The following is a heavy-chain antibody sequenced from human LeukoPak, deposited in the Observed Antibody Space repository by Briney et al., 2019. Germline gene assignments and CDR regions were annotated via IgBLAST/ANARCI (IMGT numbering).Heavy chain of an antibody. CDR3: ARGPSGYHNT. CDR1: GFAFGHYT. D-gene: IGHD5-12*01. J-gene: IGHJ4*02. Sequence: GGSLRLSCAASGFAFGHYTMHWVRQAPGKGLEWVSLISWDGGNTYYADSVKGRFTISRDNAKNTLYLQMNSLRAEDTAVYYCARGPSGYHNTGGQGTLVTVSS. CDR2: ISWDGGNT. V-gene: IGHV3-43*01.